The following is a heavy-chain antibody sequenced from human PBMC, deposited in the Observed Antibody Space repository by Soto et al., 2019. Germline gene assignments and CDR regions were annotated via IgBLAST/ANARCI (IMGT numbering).Heavy chain of an antibody. CDR1: GFTFSSYS. CDR2: ISSSSSTI. Sequence: EVQLVESGGGLVQPGGSLRLSCAASGFTFSSYSMNWVRQAPGKGLEWVSYISSSSSTIYYADSVKGRFTISRDNAKNSVYLQMNSRRAEDTAVYYCARGRGVVVGAPSNNWFDPWGQGTLVTFSS. J-gene: IGHJ5*02. V-gene: IGHV3-48*01. D-gene: IGHD2-15*01. CDR3: ARGRGVVVGAPSNNWFDP.